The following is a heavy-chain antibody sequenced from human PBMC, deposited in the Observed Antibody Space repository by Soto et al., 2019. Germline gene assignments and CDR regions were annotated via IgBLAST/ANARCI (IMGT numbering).Heavy chain of an antibody. Sequence: PSETLSLTCTVSGGSISSGDYYWSWIRQPPGKGLEWIGYIYYSGSTYYNPSLKSRVTISVDTSKNQFSLKLSSVTAADTAVYYWASVMVRGVIISPGMGVWGQGTTVTVSS. J-gene: IGHJ6*02. V-gene: IGHV4-30-4*01. CDR3: ASVMVRGVIISPGMGV. CDR2: IYYSGST. D-gene: IGHD3-10*01. CDR1: GGSISSGDYY.